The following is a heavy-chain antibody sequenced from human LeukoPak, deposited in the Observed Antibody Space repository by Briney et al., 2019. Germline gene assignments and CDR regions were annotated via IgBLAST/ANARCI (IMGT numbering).Heavy chain of an antibody. D-gene: IGHD3-9*01. CDR3: ARQDYDILTGYYRYFDY. J-gene: IGHJ4*02. V-gene: IGHV3-48*03. CDR2: ISSSGSTI. Sequence: GGSLRLSCAASGFTFSSYEMNWVRQAPGKGLEWVSYISSSGSTIYYADSVTGRFTISRDNAKNSLYLQMNGLRAEDTAVYYCARQDYDILTGYYRYFDYWGQGTLVTVSS. CDR1: GFTFSSYE.